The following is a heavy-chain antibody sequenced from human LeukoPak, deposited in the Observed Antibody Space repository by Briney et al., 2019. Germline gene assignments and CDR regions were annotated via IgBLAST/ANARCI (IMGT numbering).Heavy chain of an antibody. D-gene: IGHD6-19*01. CDR3: ARGKQYAVDY. J-gene: IGHJ4*02. CDR2: IYSSGST. V-gene: IGHV4-4*07. Sequence: SETLSLTCTVSGGFISGSYYWSWIRQPAGKGLEWIGRIYSSGSTNYDPSLKSRVTISVDKSNNQFSLMLNSVTAADTAVYYCARGKQYAVDYWGQGTLVTVSS. CDR1: GGFISGSYY.